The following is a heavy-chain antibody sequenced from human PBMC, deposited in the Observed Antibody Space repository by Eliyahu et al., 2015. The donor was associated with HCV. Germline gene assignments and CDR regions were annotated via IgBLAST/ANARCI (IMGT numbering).Heavy chain of an antibody. J-gene: IGHJ4*02. V-gene: IGHV4-31*03. CDR1: XXSIXSXGXY. CDR3: ARGAGRGTIFGVVTPFDY. CDR2: IYYSGST. D-gene: IGHD3-3*01. Sequence: QVQLQESGPGLVKPSQTLSLTCTVXXXSIXSXGXYWSWIRQHPGKGLEWIGYIYYSGSTYYXPSLKSRVTISVDTSKNQFSLKLSSVTAADTAVYYCARGAGRGTIFGVVTPFDYWGQGTLVTVSS.